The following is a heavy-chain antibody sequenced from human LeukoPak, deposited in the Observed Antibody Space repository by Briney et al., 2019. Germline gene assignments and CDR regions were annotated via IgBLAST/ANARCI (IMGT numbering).Heavy chain of an antibody. CDR2: INSDGSST. CDR1: GFTFSSYC. CDR3: ARADRPNWYFDL. Sequence: PGGSLRLSCTASGFTFSSYCMHWVRQAPGKGLVWVSRINSDGSSTSYADSVKGRFTISRDNAKNTLYLQMNSLRAEDTAMCYCARADRPNWYFDLWGRGTLVTVSS. V-gene: IGHV3-74*01. J-gene: IGHJ2*01.